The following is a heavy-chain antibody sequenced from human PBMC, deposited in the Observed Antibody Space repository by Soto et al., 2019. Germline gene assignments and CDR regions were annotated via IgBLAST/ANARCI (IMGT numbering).Heavy chain of an antibody. V-gene: IGHV3-30*18. D-gene: IGHD5-18*01. CDR3: AQDQDDTANVPWFDY. CDR2: ISYDGSNK. CDR1: GFTFSSYG. Sequence: QVQLVESGGGVVQPGRSLRLSCAASGFTFSSYGMHWVRQAPGKGLEWVAVISYDGSNKYYADSVKGRFTISRDNSKNTLYLQMNSLRAEDTAVYYCAQDQDDTANVPWFDYWGQGTLVTVSS. J-gene: IGHJ4*02.